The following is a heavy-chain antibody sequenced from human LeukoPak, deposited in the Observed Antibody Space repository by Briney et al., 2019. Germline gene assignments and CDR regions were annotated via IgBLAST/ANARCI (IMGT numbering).Heavy chain of an antibody. V-gene: IGHV1-69*05. CDR2: IIPIFGTA. D-gene: IGHD5-18*01. Sequence: SVTVSCKASGGTFSSYAISWVRQAPGQGLEWMGRIIPIFGTANYAQKFQVRVTITTDESTSTAYMELSSLRSEDTAVYYCARDGDPNTATLDYWGQGTLVTVSS. CDR1: GGTFSSYA. J-gene: IGHJ4*02. CDR3: ARDGDPNTATLDY.